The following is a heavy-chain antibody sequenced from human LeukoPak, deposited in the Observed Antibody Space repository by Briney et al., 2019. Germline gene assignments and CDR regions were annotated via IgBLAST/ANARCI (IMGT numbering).Heavy chain of an antibody. CDR2: MNPNSGNT. Sequence: ASVKVSCKASGYTFTSYDINWVRQATGQGLEWMGWMNPNSGNTGYAQKFQGRVTMTRSTSISTAYMELSSLRSEDTAVYYCASGPLRYFDWLPTNGMDVWGQGTTVTVSS. CDR3: ASGPLRYFDWLPTNGMDV. D-gene: IGHD3-9*01. CDR1: GYTFTSYD. V-gene: IGHV1-8*01. J-gene: IGHJ6*02.